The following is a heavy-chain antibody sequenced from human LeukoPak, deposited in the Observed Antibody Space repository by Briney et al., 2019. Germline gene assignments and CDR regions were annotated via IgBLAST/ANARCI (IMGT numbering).Heavy chain of an antibody. CDR1: GYTFTSYG. Sequence: GASVKLSCKASGYTFTSYGISWVRQAPGQGLEWMGWISAYNGNTNYAQKLQGRVTMTTDTSTSTAYMELRSLRSDDTAVYYCAREIPSAVEMATIADYWGQGTLVTVSS. J-gene: IGHJ4*02. V-gene: IGHV1-18*01. CDR2: ISAYNGNT. CDR3: AREIPSAVEMATIADY. D-gene: IGHD5-24*01.